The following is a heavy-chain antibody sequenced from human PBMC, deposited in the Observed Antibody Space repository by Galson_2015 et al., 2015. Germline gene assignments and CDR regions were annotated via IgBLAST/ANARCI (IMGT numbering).Heavy chain of an antibody. CDR3: ARGNGVAVAGRIFDY. CDR2: ILYDGSNK. CDR1: GFTFSSYA. D-gene: IGHD6-19*01. J-gene: IGHJ4*02. Sequence: SLRLSCAASGFTFSSYAMHWVRQAPGKGLEWVAVILYDGSNKYYADSVKGRFTISRDNSKNTLYLQMNSLRAEDTAVYYCARGNGVAVAGRIFDYWGQGTLVTVSS. V-gene: IGHV3-30-3*01.